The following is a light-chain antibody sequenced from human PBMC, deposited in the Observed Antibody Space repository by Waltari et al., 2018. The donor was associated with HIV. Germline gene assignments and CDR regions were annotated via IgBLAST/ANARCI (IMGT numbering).Light chain of an antibody. V-gene: IGLV2-11*01. CDR2: DVR. J-gene: IGLJ3*02. CDR3: CSYAGSYTLV. CDR1: SRDVGGYNY. Sequence: QSALTQPRSVSGSPGQSVTISCTGTSRDVGGYNYFSWYQHPPGRAPKLMISDVRKRPSGGADRFSGSKSGNTASLTISGLQAEDEADYYCCSYAGSYTLVFGGGTKLTVL.